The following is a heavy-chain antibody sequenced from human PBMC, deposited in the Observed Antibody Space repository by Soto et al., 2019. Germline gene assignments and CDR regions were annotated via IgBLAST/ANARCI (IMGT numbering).Heavy chain of an antibody. D-gene: IGHD3-3*01. CDR1: GFSLSNARMG. Sequence: QVTLKESGPVLVKPTETLTLTCTVSGFSLSNARMGVSWIRQPPGKALEWLAHIFSNDEKSYSTSLKSRLTICKDTSKSQVVLTMTNMDAVDTATYYCARIVPLRITIFGVVIYAFDIWGQGTMVTVSS. J-gene: IGHJ3*02. CDR2: IFSNDEK. V-gene: IGHV2-26*01. CDR3: ARIVPLRITIFGVVIYAFDI.